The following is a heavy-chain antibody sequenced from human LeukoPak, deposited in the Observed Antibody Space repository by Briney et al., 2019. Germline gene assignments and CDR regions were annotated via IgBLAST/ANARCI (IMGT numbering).Heavy chain of an antibody. J-gene: IGHJ6*02. Sequence: PGGSLRLSCAASGFTFSSYAMHWVRQAPGKGLEWVAVISYDGSNKYYADSVKGRFTISRDNSKNTLYLRMNSLRAEDTAVYYCAKATVQLWSTLYYYYYGMDVWGQGTTVTVSS. CDR1: GFTFSSYA. D-gene: IGHD5-18*01. CDR2: ISYDGSNK. CDR3: AKATVQLWSTLYYYYYGMDV. V-gene: IGHV3-30-3*01.